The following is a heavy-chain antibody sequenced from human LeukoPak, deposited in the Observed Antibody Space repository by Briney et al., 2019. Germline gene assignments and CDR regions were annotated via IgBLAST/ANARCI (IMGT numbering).Heavy chain of an antibody. CDR3: AKDRSIAVAGTLGY. V-gene: IGHV3-23*01. D-gene: IGHD6-19*01. J-gene: IGHJ4*02. CDR2: ISGSGGST. CDR1: GFTFSSYG. Sequence: GGSLRLSCAASGFTFSSYGMSWVRQAPGKGLEWVSAISGSGGSTYYADSVKGRFTISRDNSKNTLYLQMNSLRAEDTAVYYCAKDRSIAVAGTLGYWGQGTLVTVSS.